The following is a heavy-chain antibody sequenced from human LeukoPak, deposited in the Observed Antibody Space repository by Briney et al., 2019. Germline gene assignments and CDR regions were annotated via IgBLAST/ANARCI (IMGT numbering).Heavy chain of an antibody. CDR3: ARDRGSLGYCSSTSWSCAFDI. D-gene: IGHD2-2*01. J-gene: IGHJ3*02. CDR1: GYTLTELS. CDR2: FDPEGGET. V-gene: IGHV1-24*01. Sequence: ASVKVSCKVSGYTLTELSMHWVRQAPGKGLEWMGGFDPEGGETIYAQKFQGRVTMTEDTSTDTAYMELSSLRSDDTAVYYCARDRGSLGYCSSTSWSCAFDIWGQGIMVTVSS.